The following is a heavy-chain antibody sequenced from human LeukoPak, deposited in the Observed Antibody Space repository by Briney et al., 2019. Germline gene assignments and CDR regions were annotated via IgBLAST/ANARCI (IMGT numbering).Heavy chain of an antibody. CDR1: GGSISNYY. J-gene: IGHJ6*03. CDR3: ARAYRAYSYYYMDV. V-gene: IGHV4-59*01. Sequence: SETLSLTCSVSGGSISNYYWGWIRQPPGKGLEWIGYIFYNGSTNYNPSLKSRVSISVDTSKNQFSLKLRSVTAADTAVYYCARAYRAYSYYYMDVWGKGTTVTISS. CDR2: IFYNGST.